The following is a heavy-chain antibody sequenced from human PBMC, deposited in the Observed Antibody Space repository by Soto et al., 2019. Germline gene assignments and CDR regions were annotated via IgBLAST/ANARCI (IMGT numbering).Heavy chain of an antibody. CDR1: GGTFNTHT. CDR2: IIPMLGMS. D-gene: IGHD3-10*01. CDR3: ATTYGSGSSHFDS. Sequence: QVHLVQFGAEVRKPGSSVKVSCTASGGTFNTHTISWVRQAPGLGLEWMGRIIPMLGMSNSPHKFQGRVSITADKSTSTVHLALTRLTSHDTAVYSCATTYGSGSSHFDSWGQGTLVTVSS. V-gene: IGHV1-69*02. J-gene: IGHJ4*02.